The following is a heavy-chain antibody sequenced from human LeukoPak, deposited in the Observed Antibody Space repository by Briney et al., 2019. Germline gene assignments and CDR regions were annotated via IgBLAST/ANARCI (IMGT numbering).Heavy chain of an antibody. J-gene: IGHJ3*02. D-gene: IGHD3-22*01. CDR2: IYPGDSDT. Sequence: GESLKISCKGSGYSFTSYWIGWVRQMPGKGLEWMGIIYPGDSDTRYSPSFQGQVTISADKSISTASMYYCARRDYYDSSGYYFRHAFDIWGQGTMVTVSS. CDR1: GYSFTSYW. V-gene: IGHV5-51*01. CDR3: FRHAFDI.